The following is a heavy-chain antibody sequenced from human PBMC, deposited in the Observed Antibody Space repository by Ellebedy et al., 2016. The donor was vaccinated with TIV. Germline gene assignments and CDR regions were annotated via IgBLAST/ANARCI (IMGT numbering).Heavy chain of an antibody. Sequence: GESLKISCAASGFTFSSYGMHWVRQAPGKGLEWVAVISYDGSNKYYADSVKGRFTITRDDSRETVFLQMKSLRAEDTALYYCATDCPGDDGQPLGRWGQGTLVTVSS. CDR2: ISYDGSNK. V-gene: IGHV3-30*03. D-gene: IGHD5-12*01. CDR3: ATDCPGDDGQPLGR. J-gene: IGHJ5*02. CDR1: GFTFSSYG.